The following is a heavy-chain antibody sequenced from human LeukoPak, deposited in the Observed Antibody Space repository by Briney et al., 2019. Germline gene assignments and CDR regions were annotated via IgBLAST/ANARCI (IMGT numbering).Heavy chain of an antibody. CDR3: ARAADYYDSSGYYYRADY. D-gene: IGHD3-22*01. Sequence: GASVKVSCKASGYTFTGYYLHWVRQAPGQGLEWMGWVNPNRGGTNYAQKFQGRVTMTSDTSISTTYMELSRLRSDDTAVYYCARAADYYDSSGYYYRADYWGQGTLVTVSS. CDR1: GYTFTGYY. CDR2: VNPNRGGT. J-gene: IGHJ4*02. V-gene: IGHV1-2*02.